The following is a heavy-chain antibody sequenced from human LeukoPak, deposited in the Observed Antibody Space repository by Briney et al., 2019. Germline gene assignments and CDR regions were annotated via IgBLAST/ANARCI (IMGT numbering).Heavy chain of an antibody. V-gene: IGHV4-30-4*08. CDR3: AREGAFWSGYYGMGHFDY. J-gene: IGHJ4*02. CDR2: IYYSGST. CDR1: GGSISSGGYY. D-gene: IGHD3-3*01. Sequence: SETLSLTCTVSGGSISSGGYYWSWIRQHPGKGLEWIGYIYYSGSTYYNPSLKSRVTISVDTSKNQFSLKLSSVTAADTAVYYCAREGAFWSGYYGMGHFDYWGQGTLVTVSS.